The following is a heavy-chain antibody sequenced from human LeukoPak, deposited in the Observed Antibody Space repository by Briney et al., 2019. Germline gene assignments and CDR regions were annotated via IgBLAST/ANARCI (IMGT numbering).Heavy chain of an antibody. J-gene: IGHJ5*02. V-gene: IGHV3-30*18. D-gene: IGHD4-17*01. CDR3: AKDPETTVTTLGWFDP. CDR2: ISYDGSNK. CDR1: GFTFSSYG. Sequence: GRSLRLSCAASGFTFSSYGMHWVRQAPGKGLEWVAVISYDGSNKYYADSVKGRFTISRDNSKNTLYLQMNSLRAEDTAVYYCAKDPETTVTTLGWFDPWGQGILVTVSS.